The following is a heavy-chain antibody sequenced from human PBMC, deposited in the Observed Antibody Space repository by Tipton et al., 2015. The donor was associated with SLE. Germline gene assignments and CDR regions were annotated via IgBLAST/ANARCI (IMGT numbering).Heavy chain of an antibody. CDR3: AKLVNWKSEGAFDI. CDR1: GFTFSSYW. J-gene: IGHJ3*02. V-gene: IGHV3-74*01. CDR2: INSDGSST. Sequence: SLRLSCAASGFTFSSYWMHWVRQAPGKGRVWVSRINSDGSSTSYADSVKGRFTISRDNSKNTLYLQMNSLRAEDTSVYYCAKLVNWKSEGAFDIWGQGTMVTVSS. D-gene: IGHD1-1*01.